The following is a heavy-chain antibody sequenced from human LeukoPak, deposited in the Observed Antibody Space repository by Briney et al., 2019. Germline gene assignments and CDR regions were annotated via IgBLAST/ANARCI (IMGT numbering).Heavy chain of an antibody. CDR2: VNRDGSET. Sequence: PGGSLRLSCAASGFIFRSYWMNWVRQAPGRGPEWVANVNRDGSETYYLDSVKGRFTISRDNAKNSLYLQMNSLRAEDTALYYCVRNNAMDVWGQGTTVIVSS. J-gene: IGHJ6*02. CDR3: VRNNAMDV. CDR1: GFIFRSYW. D-gene: IGHD2-8*01. V-gene: IGHV3-7*03.